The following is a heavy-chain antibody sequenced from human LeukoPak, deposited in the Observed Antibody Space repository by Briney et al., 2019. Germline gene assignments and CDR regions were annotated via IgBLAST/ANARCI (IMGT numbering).Heavy chain of an antibody. CDR2: ISYDGSNK. D-gene: IGHD3-3*01. CDR1: GFTFSSYA. CDR3: ARGRIPYYDFWSGYLDY. V-gene: IGHV3-30*01. Sequence: PGGSLRLSCAASGFTFSSYAMHWVRQAPGKGLEWVAVISYDGSNKYYADSVKGRFTISRDNSKNTLYLQMNSLRAEDTAVYYCARGRIPYYDFWSGYLDYWGQGTLVTVTS. J-gene: IGHJ4*02.